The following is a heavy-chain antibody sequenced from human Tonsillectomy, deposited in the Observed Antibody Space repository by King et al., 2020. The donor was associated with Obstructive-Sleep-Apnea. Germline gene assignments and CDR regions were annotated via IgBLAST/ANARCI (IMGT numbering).Heavy chain of an antibody. CDR3: ARELSNSWYEKGMDL. CDR2: INPNSGGT. V-gene: IGHV1-2*04. D-gene: IGHD6-19*01. CDR1: GYTFTAYY. Sequence: QVQLVESGAEVKKPGASVKVSCKAAGYTFTAYYMHWVRQAPGQGLEWMGWINPNSGGTHYAQKFQGWVTMTRDTSINTAYMELSRLSSDDTAVYYCARELSNSWYEKGMDLWGQGTTVTVSS. J-gene: IGHJ6*02.